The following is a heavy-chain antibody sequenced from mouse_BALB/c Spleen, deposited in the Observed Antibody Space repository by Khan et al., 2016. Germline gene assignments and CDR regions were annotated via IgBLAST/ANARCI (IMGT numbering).Heavy chain of an antibody. V-gene: IGHV2-9*02. J-gene: IGHJ2*01. D-gene: IGHD2-3*01. Sequence: QVQLKQSGPGLVAPSQSLSITCTVSGFSLTTYDIHWVRQPPGKGLKWLGVIWAGGSTNYNSALMSRLSISKDNSKSQVFLKMNSLQTDDTAMYYGARVQFGYYDYFDFWGQGTTLAVSS. CDR1: GFSLTTYD. CDR2: IWAGGST. CDR3: ARVQFGYYDYFDF.